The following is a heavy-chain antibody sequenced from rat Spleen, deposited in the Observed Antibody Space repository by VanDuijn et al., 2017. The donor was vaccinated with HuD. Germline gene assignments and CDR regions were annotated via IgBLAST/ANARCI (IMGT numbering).Heavy chain of an antibody. D-gene: IGHD1-12*03. CDR1: GFSLTSYS. J-gene: IGHJ4*01. CDR2: MWYVGAK. V-gene: IGHV2-63*01. CDR3: TRDESRYYDGYYQDYYVMDA. Sequence: QVQLKESGPGLVQPSETLSLTCTVSGFSLTSYSVSWVRQPSGKGPEWMGRMWYVGAKAYNSALKSRLSISRDTSKNQVFLKMNSLQTDDTGTYYCTRDESRYYDGYYQDYYVMDAWGQGASVTVSS.